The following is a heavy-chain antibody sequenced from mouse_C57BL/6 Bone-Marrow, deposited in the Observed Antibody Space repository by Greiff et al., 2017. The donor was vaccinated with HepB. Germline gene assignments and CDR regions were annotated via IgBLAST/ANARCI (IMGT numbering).Heavy chain of an antibody. Sequence: EVQLVESGEGLVKPGGSLKLSCAASGFTFSSYAMSWVRQTPEKRLEWVAYISSGGDYIYYADTVKGRFTISRDNARNTLYLQMSSLKSEDTAMYYCTRVGRILYAMDYWGQGTSVTVSS. V-gene: IGHV5-9-1*02. CDR2: ISSGGDYI. J-gene: IGHJ4*01. CDR3: TRVGRILYAMDY. CDR1: GFTFSSYA.